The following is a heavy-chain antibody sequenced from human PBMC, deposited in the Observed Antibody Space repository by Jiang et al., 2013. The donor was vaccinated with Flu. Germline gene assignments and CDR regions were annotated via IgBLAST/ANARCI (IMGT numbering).Heavy chain of an antibody. CDR2: IYWDDDK. CDR1: GFSLNTNGVG. Sequence: KPTQTLTLTCTFSGFSLNTNGVGVGWIRQPPGKALEWLALIYWDDDKRYSPSLKSRLTITKDTSKNQVVLTMTNMDPVDTATYYCARRRGYYDSSGRLDYFDYWGQGTLVTVSS. D-gene: IGHD3-22*01. V-gene: IGHV2-5*02. CDR3: ARRRGYYDSSGRLDYFDY. J-gene: IGHJ4*02.